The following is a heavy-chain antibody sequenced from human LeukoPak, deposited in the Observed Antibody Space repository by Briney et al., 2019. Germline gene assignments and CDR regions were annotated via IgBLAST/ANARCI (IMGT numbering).Heavy chain of an antibody. Sequence: PSETLNVTCSVSGCSIVSVYHWAWIRQPPGKGLEWIGSIYYGGTNYNPSLRGRVTILMDTSKNQFSLELSSVTAADTALYFCVIDDYSSYGNYWGQGKLVTVSS. CDR1: GCSIVSVYH. CDR3: VIDDYSSYGNY. CDR2: IYYGGT. J-gene: IGHJ4*02. D-gene: IGHD4-11*01. V-gene: IGHV4-38-2*02.